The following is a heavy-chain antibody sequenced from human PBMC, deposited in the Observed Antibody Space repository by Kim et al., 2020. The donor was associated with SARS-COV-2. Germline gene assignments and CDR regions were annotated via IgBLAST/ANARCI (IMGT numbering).Heavy chain of an antibody. D-gene: IGHD3-16*01. J-gene: IGHJ4*02. Sequence: GGSLRLSCTASGFTFDKYAMHWVRQAPLKGLEWVSLISGDGSSTYFAESVKGRFTISRDNNKKSLVLQLNNLTNEDTGLYYCTKDKTFGGTLVSALESWGQGTLVTVSS. V-gene: IGHV3-43*02. CDR3: TKDKTFGGTLVSALES. CDR1: GFTFDKYA. CDR2: ISGDGSST.